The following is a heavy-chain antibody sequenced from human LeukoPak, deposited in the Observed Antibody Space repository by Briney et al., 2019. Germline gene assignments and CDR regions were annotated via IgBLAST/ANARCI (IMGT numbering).Heavy chain of an antibody. D-gene: IGHD5-18*01. CDR3: AGRGYSYGSNFDY. V-gene: IGHV4-34*01. Sequence: PSETLFLTCAVYGGSFSGYYWSWIRQPPGKGLEWIGEINHSGSTNYNPSLKSRVTISVDTSKNQFSLKLSSVTAADTAVYYCAGRGYSYGSNFDYWGQGTLVTVPS. CDR2: INHSGST. J-gene: IGHJ4*02. CDR1: GGSFSGYY.